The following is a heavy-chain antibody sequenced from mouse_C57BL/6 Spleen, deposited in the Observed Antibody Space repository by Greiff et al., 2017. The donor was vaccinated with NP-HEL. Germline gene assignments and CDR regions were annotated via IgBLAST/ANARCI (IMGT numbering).Heavy chain of an antibody. D-gene: IGHD1-1*01. Sequence: EVMLVESGGGLVKPGGSLKLSCAASGFTFSDYGMHWVRQAPEKGLEWVAYISSGSSTIYYADTVKGRFTISRDNAKNTLFLQMTSLRSEDTAMYYCASTVADQYYYAMDYWGQGTSVTVSS. J-gene: IGHJ4*01. CDR2: ISSGSSTI. CDR1: GFTFSDYG. CDR3: ASTVADQYYYAMDY. V-gene: IGHV5-17*01.